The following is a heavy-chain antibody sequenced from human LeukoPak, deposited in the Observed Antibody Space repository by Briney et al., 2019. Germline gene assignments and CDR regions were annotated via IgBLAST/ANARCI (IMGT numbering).Heavy chain of an antibody. D-gene: IGHD6-13*01. Sequence: SGTLSLTCAVSGGSIRSSNWWSWVRQSPGKGLEWIGEIYHSGSTNYNPSLKSRVTISVDKSENQLSLKLSSVTAADTAVYYCARASSWYGYYFDYWGQGTLVTVSS. J-gene: IGHJ4*02. V-gene: IGHV4-4*02. CDR1: GGSIRSSNW. CDR3: ARASSWYGYYFDY. CDR2: IYHSGST.